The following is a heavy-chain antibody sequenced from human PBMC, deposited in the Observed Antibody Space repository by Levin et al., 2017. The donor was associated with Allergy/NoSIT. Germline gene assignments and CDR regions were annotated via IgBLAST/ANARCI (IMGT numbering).Heavy chain of an antibody. V-gene: IGHV3-30*04. CDR1: GFTFSSYA. CDR3: ARDLYDDILTGYPSATFDY. CDR2: ISYDGSNK. D-gene: IGHD3-9*01. J-gene: IGHJ4*02. Sequence: PGGSLRFSCAASGFTFSSYAMHWVRQAPGKGLEWVAVISYDGSNKYYADSVKGRFTISRDNSKNTLYLQMNSLRAEDTAVYYCARDLYDDILTGYPSATFDYWGQGTLVTVSS.